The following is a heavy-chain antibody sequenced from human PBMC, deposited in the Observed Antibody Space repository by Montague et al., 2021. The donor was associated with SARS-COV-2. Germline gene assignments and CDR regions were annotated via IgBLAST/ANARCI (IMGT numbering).Heavy chain of an antibody. V-gene: IGHV3-23*01. CDR3: AKDVVVTSIGPQGAFDV. D-gene: IGHD2-21*02. J-gene: IGHJ3*01. CDR1: VFTFSSYA. CDR2: VSFVGDLT. Sequence: SLRLSCAASVFTFSSYAMTWVRQAPGKGLEWVSAVSFVGDLTYTAESVKGRFTISRDISKNTLYLQMDSLRADDTAVYFCAKDVVVTSIGPQGAFDVWGQGTMVTVSS.